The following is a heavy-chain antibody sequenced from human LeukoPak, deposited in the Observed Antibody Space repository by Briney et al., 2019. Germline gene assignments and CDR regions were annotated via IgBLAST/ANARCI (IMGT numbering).Heavy chain of an antibody. J-gene: IGHJ4*02. V-gene: IGHV3-23*01. Sequence: PGGSLRLSCAASGFTFSSYAMSWVRQAPGKGLEWVSAISGSGGSIYYADSVKGRFTISRDNSKNTLYLQMNSLRAEDTAVYYCAKHQSAAGYYFDYWGQGTLVTVSS. CDR2: ISGSGGSI. CDR3: AKHQSAAGYYFDY. CDR1: GFTFSSYA. D-gene: IGHD6-13*01.